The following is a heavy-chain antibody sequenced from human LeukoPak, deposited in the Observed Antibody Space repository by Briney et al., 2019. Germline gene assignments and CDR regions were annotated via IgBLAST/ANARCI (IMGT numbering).Heavy chain of an antibody. CDR1: GFTFSSYS. V-gene: IGHV3-21*01. J-gene: IGHJ4*02. D-gene: IGHD3-10*01. CDR2: SSSSSSYI. Sequence: GGSLRLSCAASGFTFSSYSMNWVRQAPGKGLEWVSSSSSSSSYIYYADSVKGRFTISRDNAKNSLYLQMNSLRAEDTAVYYCARDSRGVRGAPDYWGQGTLVTVSS. CDR3: ARDSRGVRGAPDY.